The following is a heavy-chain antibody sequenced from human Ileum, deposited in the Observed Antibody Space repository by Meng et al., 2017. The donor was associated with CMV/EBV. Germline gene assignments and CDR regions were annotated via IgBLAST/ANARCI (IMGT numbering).Heavy chain of an antibody. D-gene: IGHD3-10*01. V-gene: IGHV4-30-4*08. CDR3: ASERRYYGSGSYYTAH. CDR2: IYYSGST. CDR1: DGSISSGDYY. Sequence: HVRPHESGPGLWNPSQTLFPTCTVADGSISSGDYYWSWIRQPPWKGLEWIGYIYYSGSTYYNPSLKSRVTISVDTSKNQFSLKLSSVTAADTAVYYCASERRYYGSGSYYTAHWGQGTLVTVSS. J-gene: IGHJ4*02.